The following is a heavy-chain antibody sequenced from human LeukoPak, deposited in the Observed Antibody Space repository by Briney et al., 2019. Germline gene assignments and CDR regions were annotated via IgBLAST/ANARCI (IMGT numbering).Heavy chain of an antibody. V-gene: IGHV1-69*13. D-gene: IGHD3-16*01. CDR2: IIPIFGTA. CDR1: GGTFSSYA. J-gene: IGHJ4*02. CDR3: ARGGTFGGVVPTRFDY. Sequence: SVKVSCKASGGTFSSYAISWVRRAPGQGLEWMGGIIPIFGTANYAQKFQGRVTITADESTSTAYMELSSLRSEDTAVYYCARGGTFGGVVPTRFDYWGQGTLVTVSS.